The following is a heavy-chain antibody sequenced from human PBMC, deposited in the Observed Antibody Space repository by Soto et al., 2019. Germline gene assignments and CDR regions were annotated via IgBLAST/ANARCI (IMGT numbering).Heavy chain of an antibody. Sequence: PXXTLSLHFAVYGGSFCRYYWSWILQPPGTRLERTGEINHSGSTNYTPPLKRRVTISVDTSKNQFSMKLTFVTAADTAVYYCARDKITGLFDYWGQGTLVTVSS. CDR1: GGSFCRYY. CDR3: ARDKITGLFDY. V-gene: IGHV4-34*01. J-gene: IGHJ4*02. D-gene: IGHD2-8*02. CDR2: INHSGST.